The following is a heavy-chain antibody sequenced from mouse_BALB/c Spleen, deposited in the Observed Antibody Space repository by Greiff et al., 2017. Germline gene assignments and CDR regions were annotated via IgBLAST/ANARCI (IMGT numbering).Heavy chain of an antibody. CDR1: GYTFTSYW. CDR2: INPSTGYT. J-gene: IGHJ3*01. D-gene: IGHD4-1*01. CDR3: AREGGELAWFAY. Sequence: QVHVKQSGAELAKPGASVKMSCKASGYTFTSYWMHWVKQRPGQGLEWIGYINPSTGYTEYNQKFKDKATLTADKSSSTAYMQLSSLTSEDSAVYYCAREGGELAWFAYWGQGTLVTVSA. V-gene: IGHV1-7*01.